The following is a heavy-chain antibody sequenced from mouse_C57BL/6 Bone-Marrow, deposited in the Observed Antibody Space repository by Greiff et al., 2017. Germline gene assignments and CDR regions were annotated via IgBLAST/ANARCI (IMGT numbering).Heavy chain of an antibody. CDR2: ISSGSSTI. J-gene: IGHJ2*01. V-gene: IGHV5-17*01. Sequence: DVKLVESGGGLVKPGGSLKLSCAASGFTFSDYGMHWVRQAPEKGLEWVAYISSGSSTIYYADTVKGRFTISRDNAKNTLFLQMTSLRSEDTAMYYCARMNYGGDFDYWGKGTTLTVSS. CDR1: GFTFSDYG. CDR3: ARMNYGGDFDY. D-gene: IGHD1-2*01.